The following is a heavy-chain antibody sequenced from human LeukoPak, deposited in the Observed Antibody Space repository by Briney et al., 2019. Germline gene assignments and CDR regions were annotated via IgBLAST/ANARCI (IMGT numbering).Heavy chain of an antibody. CDR3: ARLPLRSHFDY. V-gene: IGHV4-59*08. Sequence: SETLSLTCTVSGGSICSYYWSWIRQPPGKGLEWIGYIYYSGSTNYNPSLKSRVTISIDTSKNQFSLKLSSVTAADTAVYYCARLPLRSHFDYWGQGTLVTVSS. CDR1: GGSICSYY. J-gene: IGHJ4*02. CDR2: IYYSGST.